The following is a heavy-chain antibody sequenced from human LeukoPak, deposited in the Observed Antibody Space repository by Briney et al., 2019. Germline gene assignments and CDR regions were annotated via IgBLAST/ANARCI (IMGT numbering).Heavy chain of an antibody. J-gene: IGHJ4*02. Sequence: PGGALRLSCAASGFTFSNYWMHWVRQAPGKGRGWVSRINSDGGSTNYADSVKGRFTISRDNAKNTLYLQMNSLRAEDTAVYHCARTAYTSTSLGFWGQGTLVTVPS. CDR3: ARTAYTSTSLGF. D-gene: IGHD6-19*01. CDR1: GFTFSNYW. CDR2: INSDGGST. V-gene: IGHV3-74*01.